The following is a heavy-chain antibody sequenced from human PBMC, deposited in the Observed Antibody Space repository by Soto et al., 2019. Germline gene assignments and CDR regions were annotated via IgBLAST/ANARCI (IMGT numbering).Heavy chain of an antibody. CDR2: ISGSGGST. CDR3: AKELRYYDFWSGPLPDFDY. V-gene: IGHV3-23*01. CDR1: GFTFSSYA. D-gene: IGHD3-3*01. Sequence: EVQLLESGGGLVQPGGSLRLSCAASGFTFSSYAMSWVRQAPGKGLEWVSAISGSGGSTYYADSVKGRFTISRDNSKNTVYLQMNSLRAEDTAVYYCAKELRYYDFWSGPLPDFDYWGQGTLVTVSS. J-gene: IGHJ4*02.